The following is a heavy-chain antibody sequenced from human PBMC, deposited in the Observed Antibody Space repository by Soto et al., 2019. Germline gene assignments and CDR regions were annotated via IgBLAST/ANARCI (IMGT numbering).Heavy chain of an antibody. V-gene: IGHV3-74*03. CDR3: ARPRSSGWSDTYFVY. CDR2: INSDGSGT. CDR1: GFTFSSFW. J-gene: IGHJ4*02. Sequence: PGGSLRLSCAASGFTFSSFWMYWVRQTPGKGLVWVSHINSDGSGTEYAASVKGRFTISRDDSRNPQFLQLNSLKTEVTAVYYCARPRSSGWSDTYFVYWGQGALVTVSS. D-gene: IGHD6-19*01.